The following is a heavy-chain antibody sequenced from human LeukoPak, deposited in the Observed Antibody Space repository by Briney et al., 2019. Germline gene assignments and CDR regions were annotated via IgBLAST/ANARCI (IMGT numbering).Heavy chain of an antibody. D-gene: IGHD3-9*01. CDR3: ARDKLGVLRYFGEDYYMDV. Sequence: ASVKVSCKASGYTFTGYYMHWVRQAPGQGLEWMGWINPNSGGTNYAQKFQGRVTMTRDTSISTAYMELSRLRSDDTAVYHCARDKLGVLRYFGEDYYMDVWGKGTTVTVSS. J-gene: IGHJ6*03. V-gene: IGHV1-2*02. CDR1: GYTFTGYY. CDR2: INPNSGGT.